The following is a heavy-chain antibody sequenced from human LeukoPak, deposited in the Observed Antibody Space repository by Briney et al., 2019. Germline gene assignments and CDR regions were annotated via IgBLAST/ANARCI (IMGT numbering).Heavy chain of an antibody. Sequence: SETLSLTCTVSGDSVSSGRYYWSWIRQPPGKGLEWIGYIDYSGSTDYNPSLKSRVSISVDTSRNQFPLKLNSVTAVDTAVYYCARDRGVRGIDYWGQGTLVTVSS. D-gene: IGHD3-10*01. CDR1: GDSVSSGRYY. CDR3: ARDRGVRGIDY. CDR2: IDYSGST. J-gene: IGHJ4*02. V-gene: IGHV4-61*01.